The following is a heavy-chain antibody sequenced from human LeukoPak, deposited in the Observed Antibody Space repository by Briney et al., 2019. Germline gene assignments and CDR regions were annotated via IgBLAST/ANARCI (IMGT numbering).Heavy chain of an antibody. J-gene: IGHJ4*02. CDR3: ARDDCSTPSCYGY. CDR1: GFTFSNYG. V-gene: IGHV3-33*01. Sequence: GGSLRLSCAASGFTFSNYGMHWVRQAPGRGLEWVTIIWYDGRNQYYADSVKGRFTISRDNSKNTLYLQTNSLRVEDTAVYYCARDDCSTPSCYGYWGQGTLVTVSS. CDR2: IWYDGRNQ. D-gene: IGHD2-2*01.